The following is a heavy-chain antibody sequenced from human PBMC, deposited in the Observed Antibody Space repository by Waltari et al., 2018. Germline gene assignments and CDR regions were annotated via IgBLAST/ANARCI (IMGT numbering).Heavy chain of an antibody. CDR2: ISSNGGST. CDR3: AREGGYSYGYMNY. V-gene: IGHV3-64*01. CDR1: GFTFSSYD. D-gene: IGHD5-18*01. J-gene: IGHJ4*02. Sequence: EVQLVESGGNLVQPGGPLTLSCAASGFTFSSYDMHWVRQAPGKGMEYVSAISSNGGSTYYANSVKGRFTISRDNSKSTLYLQMGSMRAEDMAVYYCAREGGYSYGYMNYWGQGTLVTVSS.